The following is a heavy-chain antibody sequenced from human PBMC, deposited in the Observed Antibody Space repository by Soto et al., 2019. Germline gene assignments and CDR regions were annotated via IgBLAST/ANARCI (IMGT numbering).Heavy chain of an antibody. V-gene: IGHV3-7*03. CDR3: TTWLTAHFDY. Sequence: DVQLVESGGGLVQPGGSLRLSCAASGFPFSGYWMTWVRQAPGKGLEWVANIKQDGSEQFYVDSVKGRFTISRDDSRNTVYLQMDSLRAEDSAIYYCTTWLTAHFDYWGQGTLVSVSS. J-gene: IGHJ4*02. CDR1: GFPFSGYW. CDR2: IKQDGSEQ. D-gene: IGHD6-19*01.